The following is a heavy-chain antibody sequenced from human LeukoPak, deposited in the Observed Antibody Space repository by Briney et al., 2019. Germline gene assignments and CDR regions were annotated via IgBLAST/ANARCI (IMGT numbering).Heavy chain of an antibody. CDR1: GFTFSSYA. Sequence: GRSLRLPCAASGFTFSSYAMHWVRQAPGKGLEWVAVISYDGSNKYYADSVKGRFTISRDNSKNTLYLQMNSLRAEDTAVYYCARGGEEIAVDYWGQGTLVTVSS. J-gene: IGHJ4*02. CDR2: ISYDGSNK. V-gene: IGHV3-30*04. CDR3: ARGGEEIAVDY. D-gene: IGHD2-21*01.